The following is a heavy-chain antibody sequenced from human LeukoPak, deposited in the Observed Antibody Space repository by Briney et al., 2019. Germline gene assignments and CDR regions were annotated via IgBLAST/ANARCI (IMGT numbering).Heavy chain of an antibody. V-gene: IGHV3-43*02. Sequence: PGGSLRLSCAASGFTFDDYAMHWVRQAPGKGLEWVSLISGDGGSTYYADSVKGRFTISRDNSKNSLYLQMNSLRTEDTALYYCAKDKVITMVRGEEYYYYYGMDVWGQGTTVTVSS. J-gene: IGHJ6*02. D-gene: IGHD3-10*01. CDR1: GFTFDDYA. CDR3: AKDKVITMVRGEEYYYYYGMDV. CDR2: ISGDGGST.